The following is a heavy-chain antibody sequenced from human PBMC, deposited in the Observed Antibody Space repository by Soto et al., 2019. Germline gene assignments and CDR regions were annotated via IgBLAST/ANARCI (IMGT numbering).Heavy chain of an antibody. V-gene: IGHV3-23*01. Sequence: EVQLLESGGGLVQPGGSLRLSCAASGFTFSSYAMRWVRQAPGKGLEWVSAISGSGDSTYYADSVKGRFTTSRDNSKNTLYLQMTSLRAEDTAVYYSARRGSGSYYDYWGQGTLVTVSS. CDR3: ARRGSGSYYDY. D-gene: IGHD1-26*01. J-gene: IGHJ4*02. CDR1: GFTFSSYA. CDR2: ISGSGDST.